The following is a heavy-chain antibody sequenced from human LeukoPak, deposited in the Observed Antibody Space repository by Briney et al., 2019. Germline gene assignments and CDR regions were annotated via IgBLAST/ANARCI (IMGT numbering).Heavy chain of an antibody. CDR2: ISSSGSTI. J-gene: IGHJ4*02. V-gene: IGHV3-11*01. D-gene: IGHD2-2*01. Sequence: GGSLRLSCAASGFTFSDYYMSWLRQAPGKGLEWVSYISSSGSTIYYADSVKGRFTISRDNAKNSLYLQMNSLRAEDTATYYCARGLPATLLDYWGQGTLVTVSS. CDR1: GFTFSDYY. CDR3: ARGLPATLLDY.